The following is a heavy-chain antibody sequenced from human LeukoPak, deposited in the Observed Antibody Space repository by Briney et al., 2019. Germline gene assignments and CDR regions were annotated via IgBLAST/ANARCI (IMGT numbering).Heavy chain of an antibody. Sequence: SETLSLTCTVSGGSISSYYWSWIRQPPGKGLEWIGYIYYSGSTNYNPSLKSRVTISVDTSKNQFSLKLSSVTAADTAVYYCARLETITMVRGVIIEAWYFDLWGRGTLVTVSS. J-gene: IGHJ2*01. V-gene: IGHV4-59*08. CDR2: IYYSGST. CDR1: GGSISSYY. CDR3: ARLETITMVRGVIIEAWYFDL. D-gene: IGHD3-10*01.